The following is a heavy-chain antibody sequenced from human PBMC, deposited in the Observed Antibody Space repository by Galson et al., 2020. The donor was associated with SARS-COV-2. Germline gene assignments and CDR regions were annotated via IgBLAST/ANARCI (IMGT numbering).Heavy chain of an antibody. D-gene: IGHD2-2*01. CDR3: TTAHPPDDIVLVPAGIHYYYYGMDV. CDR2: IKSKTDGGTT. Sequence: GGSLRLSCAASGFTFSNAWMSWVRQAPGKGLEWVGRIKSKTDGGTTDYAAPVKGRFTISRDDSKNTLYLQMNSLKTEDTDVYYCTTAHPPDDIVLVPAGIHYYYYGMDVWGQGTTVTVSS. J-gene: IGHJ6*02. CDR1: GFTFSNAW. V-gene: IGHV3-15*01.